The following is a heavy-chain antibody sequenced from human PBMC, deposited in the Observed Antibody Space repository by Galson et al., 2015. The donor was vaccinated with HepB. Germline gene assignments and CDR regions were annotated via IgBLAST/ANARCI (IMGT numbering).Heavy chain of an antibody. J-gene: IGHJ3*02. CDR3: ASDYDTGTFDI. Sequence: SLRLSCAASGFTFSSYSMNWVRQAPGKGLEWVSSISSSSSYIYYADSVKGRFTISRDNAKNSLYLQMNSLRAEDTAVYYCASDYDTGTFDIWGQGTMVTVSS. D-gene: IGHD3-10*01. CDR2: ISSSSSYI. V-gene: IGHV3-21*01. CDR1: GFTFSSYS.